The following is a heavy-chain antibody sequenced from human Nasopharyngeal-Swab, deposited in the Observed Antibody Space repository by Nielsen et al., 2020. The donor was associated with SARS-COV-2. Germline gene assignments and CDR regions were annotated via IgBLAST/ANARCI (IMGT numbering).Heavy chain of an antibody. CDR1: GFTFRDYS. CDR3: ARGTVFGVANGMDV. D-gene: IGHD3-3*01. Sequence: GESLKISCATSGFTFRDYSMNWVRQAQGKGLEWVSSIGRYGTDIFHADSVKGRFSVFRDAANKSIYLQMRSLRAEDTAVYYCARGTVFGVANGMDVWGQGTTVTVSS. J-gene: IGHJ6*02. V-gene: IGHV3-21*01. CDR2: IGRYGTDI.